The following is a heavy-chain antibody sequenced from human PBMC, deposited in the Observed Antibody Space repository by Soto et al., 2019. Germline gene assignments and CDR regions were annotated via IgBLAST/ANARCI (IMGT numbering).Heavy chain of an antibody. Sequence: GESLKSSCKGSGYSFTSYWISWVRQMPGKGLEWMGRIDPSDSYTNYSPSFQGHVTISADKSISTAYLQMNSLRAEDTAVYYWAKNNPPKGSGGHNHPFDSGGREPLV. V-gene: IGHV5-10-1*01. J-gene: IGHJ4*02. CDR1: GYSFTSYW. CDR3: AKNNPPKGSGGHNHPFDS. D-gene: IGHD2-15*01. CDR2: IDPSDSYT.